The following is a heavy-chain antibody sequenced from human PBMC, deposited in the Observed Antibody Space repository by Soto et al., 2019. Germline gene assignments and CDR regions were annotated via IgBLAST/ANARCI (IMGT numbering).Heavy chain of an antibody. J-gene: IGHJ5*02. D-gene: IGHD4-17*01. V-gene: IGHV4-34*01. CDR2: INHSGST. Sequence: PSETLSLTCAVYGGSFSGYYWSWIRQPPGKGLEWIGEINHSGSTNYNPSLKSRVTISVDTSKNQFSLKLSSVTAADTAVYYCATAVTSINWFDPWGQGTLVNVSS. CDR3: ATAVTSINWFDP. CDR1: GGSFSGYY.